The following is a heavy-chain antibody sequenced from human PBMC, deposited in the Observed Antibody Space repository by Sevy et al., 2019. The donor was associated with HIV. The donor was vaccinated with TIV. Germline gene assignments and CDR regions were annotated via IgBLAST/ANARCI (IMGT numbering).Heavy chain of an antibody. CDR1: GGSISSYY. V-gene: IGHV4-59*01. D-gene: IGHD5-18*01. J-gene: IGHJ5*02. Sequence: SETLSLTCTVSGGSISSYYWSWIRQPPGKGLEWIGYIYYSGSTNYNPSLKSRVTISVDTSKNQFSLKLSSVTAADPAVYYCARGAGYSYGYFTWFDPWGQGTLVTVSS. CDR2: IYYSGST. CDR3: ARGAGYSYGYFTWFDP.